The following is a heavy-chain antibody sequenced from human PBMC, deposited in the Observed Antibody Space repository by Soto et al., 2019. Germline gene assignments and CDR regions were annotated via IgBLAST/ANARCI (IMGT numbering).Heavy chain of an antibody. J-gene: IGHJ5*02. D-gene: IGHD1-7*01. Sequence: ASVKVSCKASGYTFTNNFIHWLLQAPGQTLEWMGWIHTAKGNTKYSQKFEARVTLTRDTAASTAYMELSSLRSDDTAVYYCARDPIWTYTWNYARLNYLDPWGQGTLVTVSS. CDR2: IHTAKGNT. CDR3: ARDPIWTYTWNYARLNYLDP. V-gene: IGHV1-3*04. CDR1: GYTFTNNF.